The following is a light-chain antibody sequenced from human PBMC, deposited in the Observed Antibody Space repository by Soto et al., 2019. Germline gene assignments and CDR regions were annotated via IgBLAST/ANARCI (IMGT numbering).Light chain of an antibody. CDR2: DAS. J-gene: IGKJ1*01. Sequence: ERVITQRPATLSVSLGSTFTLSCLASQSVGNDLAWYQQKPGQAPRLLIYDASTRATGIPARFSGGGSGTDFTLTISSLEPEDFAVYKSQQYGKSPFTFGQGTKVDIK. CDR1: QSVGND. CDR3: QQYGKSPFT. V-gene: IGKV3D-15*02.